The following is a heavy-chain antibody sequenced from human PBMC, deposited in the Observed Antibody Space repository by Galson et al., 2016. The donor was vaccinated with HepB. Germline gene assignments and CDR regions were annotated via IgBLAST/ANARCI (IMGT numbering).Heavy chain of an antibody. D-gene: IGHD3-10*01. Sequence: SLRLSCAAPGFTFSTYGMSWVRQAPGKGLEWVSVISGSGGSTYYADSVKGRFTISRDNSKNTLYLQMNSLRAGDTAVYYCARVITMVRGILKQRDYYGMDVWGQGTTVTVSS. V-gene: IGHV3-23*01. CDR1: GFTFSTYG. J-gene: IGHJ6*02. CDR2: ISGSGGST. CDR3: ARVITMVRGILKQRDYYGMDV.